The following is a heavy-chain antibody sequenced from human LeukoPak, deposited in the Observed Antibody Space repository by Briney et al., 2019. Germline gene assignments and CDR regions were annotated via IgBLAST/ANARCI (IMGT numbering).Heavy chain of an antibody. Sequence: KTSETLSLTCSVSDGSISNYYWNWIRQPPGKGLEWIGYIYYSGSTYYNPSLKSRVTISVDTSKNQFSLKLSSVTAADTAVYYCARLYYDFWSGYFPDYWGQGTLVTVSS. CDR2: IYYSGST. CDR1: DGSISNYY. CDR3: ARLYYDFWSGYFPDY. D-gene: IGHD3-3*01. V-gene: IGHV4-59*04. J-gene: IGHJ4*02.